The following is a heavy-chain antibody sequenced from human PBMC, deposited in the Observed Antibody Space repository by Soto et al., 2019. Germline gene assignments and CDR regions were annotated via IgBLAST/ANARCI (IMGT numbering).Heavy chain of an antibody. CDR2: TYYRSKWYN. CDR1: GDIVSSNSAA. CDR3: ARAYYDFWSGLYGMDV. Sequence: SQTLSLTCVISGDIVSSNSAAWNWIRQSPSRGLEWLGRTYYRSKWYNDYAVSVKSRITINPDTSKNQFSLQLNSVTPEDTAVYYCARAYYDFWSGLYGMDVWGKGTMVTVSS. V-gene: IGHV6-1*01. D-gene: IGHD3-3*01. J-gene: IGHJ6*04.